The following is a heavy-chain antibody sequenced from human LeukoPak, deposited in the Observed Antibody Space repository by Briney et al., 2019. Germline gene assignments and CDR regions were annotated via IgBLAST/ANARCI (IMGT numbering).Heavy chain of an antibody. Sequence: GGSLRLSCAASGFTFSNAWMNWVRQAPGKGLEWVGRIKSKTDGGTTDYAAPVKGRFTISRDDSKTTLYLQMNSLRTEDTAVYYCSTLVYSPYYYNSGSYYRFDYWGQGTLVTVSS. CDR2: IKSKTDGGTT. J-gene: IGHJ4*02. V-gene: IGHV3-15*01. CDR3: STLVYSPYYYNSGSYYRFDY. CDR1: GFTFSNAW. D-gene: IGHD3-10*01.